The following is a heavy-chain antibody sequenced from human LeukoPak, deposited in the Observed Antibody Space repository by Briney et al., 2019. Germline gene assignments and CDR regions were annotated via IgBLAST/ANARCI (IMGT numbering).Heavy chain of an antibody. J-gene: IGHJ4*02. CDR1: GFTFSNAW. D-gene: IGHD3-22*01. Sequence: LGGSLRLSCAASGFTFSNAWMSWVRQAPGKGLEWVGRIKSKTDGGTTDYAAPVKGRFTISRDDSKNTLYLQMNSLKTEDTAVYYCTTDYYDSSGYLDYWGQGTLVTVSS. CDR2: IKSKTDGGTT. V-gene: IGHV3-15*01. CDR3: TTDYYDSSGYLDY.